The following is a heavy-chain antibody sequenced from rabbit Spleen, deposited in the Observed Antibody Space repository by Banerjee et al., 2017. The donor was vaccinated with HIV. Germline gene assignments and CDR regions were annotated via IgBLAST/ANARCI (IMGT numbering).Heavy chain of an antibody. CDR3: AGDHAISGYRFNL. V-gene: IGHV1S45*01. D-gene: IGHD1-1*01. CDR2: IYSISGVA. J-gene: IGHJ4*01. Sequence: EEAGGDLVKPEACLTLTCTPSGFTLSSSYWICWVRQAPGKGLEWMGCIYSISGVAFYASWAKGRFPISKTSSTTVTLQMPSLTAADTATYFCAGDHAISGYRFNLWGPGTLVTVS. CDR1: GFTLSSSYW.